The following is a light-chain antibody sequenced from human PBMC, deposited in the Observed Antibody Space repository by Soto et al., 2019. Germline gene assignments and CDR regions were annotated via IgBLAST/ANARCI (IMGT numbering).Light chain of an antibody. J-gene: IGKJ1*01. CDR1: QSISSW. CDR2: DAY. Sequence: DIQMTQSPSTLSASVGDRVTITCRASQSISSWLAWYQQKPGKAHKLLIYDAYSLESGVPSRFSGSGSGTEFTLTISSLQPDDFATYYCKQYNSYSWTFGQGTKVDIK. CDR3: KQYNSYSWT. V-gene: IGKV1-5*01.